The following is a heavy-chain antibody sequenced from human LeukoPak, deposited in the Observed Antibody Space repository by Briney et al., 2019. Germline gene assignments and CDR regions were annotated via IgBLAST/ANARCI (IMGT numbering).Heavy chain of an antibody. CDR1: GFTFDDYA. CDR3: AKDSSSWYGSGFDP. CDR2: ISWNSGSI. Sequence: GGSLRLSCAASGFTFDDYAMHWVRHAPGKGLEWVSGISWNSGSIGYADSVKGRFTISRDNAKNSLYLQMNSLRAEDTALYYCAKDSSSWYGSGFDPWGQGTLVTVSS. J-gene: IGHJ5*02. D-gene: IGHD6-13*01. V-gene: IGHV3-9*01.